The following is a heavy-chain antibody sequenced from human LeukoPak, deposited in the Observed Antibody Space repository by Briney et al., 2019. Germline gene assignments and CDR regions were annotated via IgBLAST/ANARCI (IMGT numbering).Heavy chain of an antibody. J-gene: IGHJ3*02. CDR3: ASPCYYGSGSYNLGAFDI. V-gene: IGHV3-66*01. CDR2: IYSGGST. Sequence: GGSLRLSCAASGFTVSSNYMSWVRQAPGKGLEWVSVIYSGGSTYYADSVKGRFTISRDNSKNTLYLQMNSLRAEDTAVYYCASPCYYGSGSYNLGAFDIWGQGTMVTVSS. D-gene: IGHD3-10*01. CDR1: GFTVSSNY.